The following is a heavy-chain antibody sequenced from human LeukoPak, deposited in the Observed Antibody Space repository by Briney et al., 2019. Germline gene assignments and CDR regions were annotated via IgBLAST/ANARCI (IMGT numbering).Heavy chain of an antibody. CDR2: IYYRGST. V-gene: IGHV4-39*01. CDR1: GGSISSSSYY. CDR3: ARQERIQLWLADFDY. J-gene: IGHJ4*02. Sequence: SETLSLTCTVSGGSISSSSYYWGWIRQPPGKGLEWIGSIYYRGSTYYNPSLKSRVTISVDTSKNQFSLKLSSVTAADTAVYYCARQERIQLWLADFDYWGQGTLVTVSS. D-gene: IGHD5-18*01.